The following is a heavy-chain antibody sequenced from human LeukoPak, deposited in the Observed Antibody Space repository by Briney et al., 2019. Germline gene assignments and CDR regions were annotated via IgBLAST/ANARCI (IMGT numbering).Heavy chain of an antibody. V-gene: IGHV1-8*03. D-gene: IGHD3-10*01. J-gene: IGHJ5*01. Sequence: GASVKVSCKASGGTFSSYAISWVRQASGQGLEWVAWMNPNSGNPAYAQEFQGRATVSGNISISTAYLELRSLKSEDTAVYYCAKGPASGDSWGQGTLVTVSS. CDR3: AKGPASGDS. CDR1: GGTFSSYA. CDR2: MNPNSGNP.